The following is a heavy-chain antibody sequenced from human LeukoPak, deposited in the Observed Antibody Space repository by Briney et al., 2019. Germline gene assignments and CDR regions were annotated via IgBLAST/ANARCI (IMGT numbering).Heavy chain of an antibody. D-gene: IGHD1-26*01. CDR2: ISSSSSYI. CDR1: GFTFSSYS. Sequence: GRSLRLSCAASGFTFSSYSMNWVRQAPGKGLEWVSFISSSSSYIYYADSVKGRFTISRDNAKNSLYLQMNSLRAEDTAVYYCARGIGEDYFDYWGQGTLVTVSS. CDR3: ARGIGEDYFDY. V-gene: IGHV3-21*01. J-gene: IGHJ4*02.